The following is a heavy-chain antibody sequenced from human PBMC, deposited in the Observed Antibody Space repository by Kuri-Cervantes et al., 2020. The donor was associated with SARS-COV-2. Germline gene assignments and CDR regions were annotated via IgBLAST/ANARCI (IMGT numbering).Heavy chain of an antibody. CDR2: IYSSGST. CDR3: ARAEHYYYDSSGFSHYFDY. Sequence: SETLSLTCTVPGGSISSGGYYWSWIRQHPGKGLEWIGYIYSSGSTNYNPSLKSRVTISVDTSKNQFSLKLSSVTAADTAVYYCARAEHYYYDSSGFSHYFDYWGQGTRVTVSS. V-gene: IGHV4-61*08. D-gene: IGHD3-22*01. CDR1: GGSISSGGYY. J-gene: IGHJ4*02.